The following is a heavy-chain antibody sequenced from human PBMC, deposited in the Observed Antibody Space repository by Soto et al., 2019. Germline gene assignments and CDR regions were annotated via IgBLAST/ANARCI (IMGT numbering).Heavy chain of an antibody. CDR1: GYTFTSYA. J-gene: IGHJ6*03. CDR3: ARDSYDFWSGSVEDYYYMDV. V-gene: IGHV1-3*01. CDR2: INAGNGNT. D-gene: IGHD3-3*01. Sequence: ASVRVSCKASGYTFTSYAMHWVRQAPGERLEWMGWINAGNGNTKYSQKFQGRVTITRDTSASTAYMELSSLRSEDTAVYYCARDSYDFWSGSVEDYYYMDVSGKGTTVTVSS.